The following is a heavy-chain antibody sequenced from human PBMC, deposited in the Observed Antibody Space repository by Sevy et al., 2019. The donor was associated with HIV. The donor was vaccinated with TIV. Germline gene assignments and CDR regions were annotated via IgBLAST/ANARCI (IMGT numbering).Heavy chain of an antibody. CDR2: IKQDGSEK. CDR1: GFTFSSYW. V-gene: IGHV3-7*01. D-gene: IGHD3-10*01. CDR3: ASDPYGSGSHFDY. J-gene: IGHJ4*02. Sequence: GGSLRLSCVASGFTFSSYWMSWVRQAPGKGQEWVANIKQDGSEKYYVDSVKGRFTISRDNAKNSLYLQMNSLRAEDTAVYYCASDPYGSGSHFDYWGQGTLVTVSS.